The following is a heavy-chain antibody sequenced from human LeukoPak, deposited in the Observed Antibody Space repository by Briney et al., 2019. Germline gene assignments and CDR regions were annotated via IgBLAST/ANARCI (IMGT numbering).Heavy chain of an antibody. CDR3: ARDTPRVRGVYDY. CDR2: ISSSSSYT. D-gene: IGHD3-10*01. J-gene: IGHJ4*02. Sequence: GGSLRLSCAASGFTSSDYYMSCIRQAPGKGLEWVSYISSSSSYTNYADSVKVRFTISRDNAKNSLYLQMNSLRAEDTAVYYCARDTPRVRGVYDYWGQGTLVTVFS. V-gene: IGHV3-11*06. CDR1: GFTSSDYY.